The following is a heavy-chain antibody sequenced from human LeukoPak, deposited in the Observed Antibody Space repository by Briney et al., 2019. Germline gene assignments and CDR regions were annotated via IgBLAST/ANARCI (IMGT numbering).Heavy chain of an antibody. J-gene: IGHJ4*02. CDR2: INTDGSST. D-gene: IGHD3-3*01. V-gene: IGHV3-74*01. CDR1: GFTFSSYW. Sequence: GGSLRLSCAASGFTFSSYWMHWVRQAPGKGLVWVSRINTDGSSTSYADSVKGRFTISRDSSKNTLFLQMHSLRAEDTAVYYCAKGVTIFGDYVDYWGQGTLVTVSS. CDR3: AKGVTIFGDYVDY.